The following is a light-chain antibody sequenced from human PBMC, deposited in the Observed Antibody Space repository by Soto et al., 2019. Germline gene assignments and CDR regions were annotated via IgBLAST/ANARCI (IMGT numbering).Light chain of an antibody. CDR1: QSISSY. J-gene: IGKJ1*01. V-gene: IGKV1-39*01. CDR3: QQSYSTPPWT. CDR2: AAS. Sequence: DIQMTQSPSSLSASVGDRVTITCRASQSISSYLNWYQQKPGKAPKLLIYAASSLQSWVPSRFSGSGSWTDFTLTISSLQPEDFATYYCQQSYSTPPWTFGQGTKVEIK.